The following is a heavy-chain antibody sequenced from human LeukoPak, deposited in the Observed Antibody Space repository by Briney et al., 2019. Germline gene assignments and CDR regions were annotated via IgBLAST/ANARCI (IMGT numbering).Heavy chain of an antibody. CDR1: GYAFTSYD. CDR2: MNPNSGNT. D-gene: IGHD3-10*01. J-gene: IGHJ4*02. V-gene: IGHV1-8*01. Sequence: GASVKVSCKASGYAFTSYDINWVRQATGQGLEWMGWMNPNSGNTGYAQKFQGRVTMTRNTSISTAYMELSSLRSEDTAVYYCASADSNVLLWFGELLSWGQGTLVTVSS. CDR3: ASADSNVLLWFGELLS.